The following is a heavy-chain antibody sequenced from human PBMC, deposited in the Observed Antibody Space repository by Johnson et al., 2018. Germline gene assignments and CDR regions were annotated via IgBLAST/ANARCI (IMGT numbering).Heavy chain of an antibody. CDR3: ATYYCSSTSCQPEAFDI. J-gene: IGHJ3*02. CDR1: GYTFTSYD. D-gene: IGHD2-2*01. V-gene: IGHV1-8*01. CDR2: MNPNSGNT. Sequence: QVQLVESGAEVKKPGASVKVSCKASGYTFTSYDINWVRQATGQGLEWMGWMNPNSGNTGYAQKFQGRVTMTRNTSISTAYMELSSLRSADTAGYYCATYYCSSTSCQPEAFDIWGQGTMVTVSS.